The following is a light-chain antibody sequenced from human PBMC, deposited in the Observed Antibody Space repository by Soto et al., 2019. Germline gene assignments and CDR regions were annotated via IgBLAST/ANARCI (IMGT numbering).Light chain of an antibody. Sequence: QSVLTQPRSVSGSPGQTVTMSCTGSSSDVGSSNYMSWYQQHPGEAPKLVIYDVAQRPSGVPDRLSGSRSGKTASLTISGLQPDDEADYYCSSYAGSSNVFGTGTKVTVL. J-gene: IGLJ1*01. CDR2: DVA. CDR3: SSYAGSSNV. CDR1: SSDVGSSNY. V-gene: IGLV2-11*01.